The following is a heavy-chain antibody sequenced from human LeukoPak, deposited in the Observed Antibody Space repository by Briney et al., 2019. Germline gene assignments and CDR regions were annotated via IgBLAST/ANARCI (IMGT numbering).Heavy chain of an antibody. V-gene: IGHV3-7*03. CDR3: AKDIWGGSPDGYNRFDY. CDR1: GFNFGEFW. J-gene: IGHJ4*02. Sequence: PGGSLRLSCAASGFNFGEFWMAWVRQTPGMGLGWVADIKEDGSESFYVDSVKGRFTISRDNAKNSLYLQMNNLRAEDTALYYCAKDIWGGSPDGYNRFDYWGQGTLVTVSS. D-gene: IGHD5-24*01. CDR2: IKEDGSES.